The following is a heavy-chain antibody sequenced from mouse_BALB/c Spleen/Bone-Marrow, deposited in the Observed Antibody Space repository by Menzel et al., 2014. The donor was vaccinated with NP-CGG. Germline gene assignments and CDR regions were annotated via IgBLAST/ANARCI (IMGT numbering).Heavy chain of an antibody. CDR2: IYPGDGDT. V-gene: IGHV1-80*01. CDR3: ARWYRDPHFAMDY. Sequence: VKLVESGAELVRPGSSVKISCKASGYAFSSYWMNWVKRRPGQGLEWIGQIYPGDGDTNYNGNFKDKATLTVDRSSSTAFMQLSSLTSEDSAVYFCARWYRDPHFAMDYWGPGTSATVSS. J-gene: IGHJ4*01. D-gene: IGHD2-14*01. CDR1: GYAFSSYW.